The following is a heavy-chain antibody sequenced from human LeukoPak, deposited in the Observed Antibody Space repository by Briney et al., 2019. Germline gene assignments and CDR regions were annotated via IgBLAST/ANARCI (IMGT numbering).Heavy chain of an antibody. V-gene: IGHV4-31*03. Sequence: SETLSLTCTVSGGSISSGGYYWSWIRQHPGKGLEWIGYIYYSGSTYYNPSLKSRVTISVETSKNQFSLKLSSVTAADTAVYYCARTPAGNWFDPWGQGTLVTVSS. CDR1: GGSISSGGYY. CDR2: IYYSGST. D-gene: IGHD2-2*01. CDR3: ARTPAGNWFDP. J-gene: IGHJ5*02.